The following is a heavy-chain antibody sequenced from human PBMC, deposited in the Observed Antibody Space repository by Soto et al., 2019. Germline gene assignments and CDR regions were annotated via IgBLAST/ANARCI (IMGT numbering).Heavy chain of an antibody. V-gene: IGHV4-39*01. CDR3: ARLLVVVAAKGIHPVVFDY. CDR2: IYYSGST. D-gene: IGHD2-15*01. Sequence: SETLSLTCTVSGGSISSSSYYWGWIRHPPGKGLEWIGSIYYSGSTYYNPSLKSRVTISVDTSKNQFSLKLSSVTAADTAVYYCARLLVVVAAKGIHPVVFDYWGQGTLVTVSS. CDR1: GGSISSSSYY. J-gene: IGHJ4*02.